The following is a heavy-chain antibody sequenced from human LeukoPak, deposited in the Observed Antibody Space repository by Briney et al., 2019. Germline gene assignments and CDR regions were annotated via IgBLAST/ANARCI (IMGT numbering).Heavy chain of an antibody. CDR3: ARGQSNWFDP. CDR1: GGSFSGHY. V-gene: IGHV4-34*01. J-gene: IGHJ5*02. CDR2: INHSGST. D-gene: IGHD5-24*01. Sequence: SETLSLTCAVYGGSFSGHYWSWIRQPPGKGLEWIGEINHSGSTNYNPSLKSRVTISVDTSKNQFSLKLSSVTAADTAVYYCARGQSNWFDPWGQGTLVTVSS.